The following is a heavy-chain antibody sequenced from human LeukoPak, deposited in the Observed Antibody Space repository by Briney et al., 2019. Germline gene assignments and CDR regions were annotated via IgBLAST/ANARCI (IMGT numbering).Heavy chain of an antibody. Sequence: GGSLRLSCAASGFTVSSNYMSWVRQAPGKGLEWVSVIYSGGSTYYADSVKGRFTISRDSSKNTLYLQMNSLRAEDTAVYYCAREIPERIGVAAAVGGAFDIWGQGTMVTVSS. V-gene: IGHV3-53*01. CDR1: GFTVSSNY. D-gene: IGHD6-13*01. CDR2: IYSGGST. J-gene: IGHJ3*02. CDR3: AREIPERIGVAAAVGGAFDI.